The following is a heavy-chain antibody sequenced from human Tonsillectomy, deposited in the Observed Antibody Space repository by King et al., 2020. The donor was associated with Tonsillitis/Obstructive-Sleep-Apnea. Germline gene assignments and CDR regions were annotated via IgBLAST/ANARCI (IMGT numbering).Heavy chain of an antibody. CDR2: IYYSGST. CDR1: GGSISSYY. V-gene: IGHV4-59*01. CDR3: ARAPSISTSLAFDI. Sequence: LQLQESGPGLVKPSETLSLTCTVSGGSISSYYWSWIRQPQGKGLEWIGYIYYSGSTNYNPSLKSRVTISVDTSKNQFSLKLSSVTAADTAVYYCARAPSISTSLAFDIWGQGTMVTVSS. D-gene: IGHD6-6*01. J-gene: IGHJ3*02.